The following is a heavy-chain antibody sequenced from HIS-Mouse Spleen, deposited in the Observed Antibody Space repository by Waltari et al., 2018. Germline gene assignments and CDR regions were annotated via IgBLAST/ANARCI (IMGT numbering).Heavy chain of an antibody. V-gene: IGHV4-34*01. CDR1: GGSFRGYS. D-gene: IGHD4-17*01. J-gene: IGHJ4*02. CDR2: INHSGST. Sequence: QVQLQQWGAGLLKPSETLSLTCAVYGGSFRGYSWSWIRQPPGKGLEWIGEINHSGSTNYNPSLKSRVTISVDTSKNQFSLKLSSVTAADTAVYYCARGRSPATVTIGYYFDYWGQGTLVTVSS. CDR3: ARGRSPATVTIGYYFDY.